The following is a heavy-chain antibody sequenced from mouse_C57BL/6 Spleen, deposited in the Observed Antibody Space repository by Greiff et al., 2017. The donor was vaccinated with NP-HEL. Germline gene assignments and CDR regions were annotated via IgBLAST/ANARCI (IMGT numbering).Heavy chain of an antibody. CDR2: INPNNGGT. CDR1: GYTFTDYY. V-gene: IGHV1-26*01. CDR3: AREEDYYGPPYWYFDV. Sequence: EVQLQQSGPELVKPGASVKISCKASGYTFTDYYMNWVKQSHGKSLEWIGDINPNNGGTSYNQKFKGKATLTVDKSSSTAYMELRSLTSEDSAVYYCAREEDYYGPPYWYFDVWGTGTTVTVSS. J-gene: IGHJ1*03. D-gene: IGHD1-1*01.